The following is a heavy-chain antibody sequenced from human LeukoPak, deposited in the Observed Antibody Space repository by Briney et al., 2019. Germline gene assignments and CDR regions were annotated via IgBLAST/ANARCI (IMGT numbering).Heavy chain of an antibody. D-gene: IGHD2-2*01. CDR3: ARGETSSYDY. Sequence: PGGSLRLSCAASGFTVGINYMSWVRQAPGKGLEWVSVIYSGGNTYYADSVKGRFTISRDNSKNTVYLQMNSLRAEDTAVYYCARGETSSYDYWGQGTLVTVSS. J-gene: IGHJ4*02. CDR1: GFTVGINY. V-gene: IGHV3-53*01. CDR2: IYSGGNT.